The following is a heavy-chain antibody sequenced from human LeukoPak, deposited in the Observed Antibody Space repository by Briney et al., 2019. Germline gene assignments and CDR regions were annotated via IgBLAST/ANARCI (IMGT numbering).Heavy chain of an antibody. D-gene: IGHD1/OR15-1a*01. Sequence: GRSLRLSCAASGFTFSTFGIHWVRQAPGKGLEWVAAISHDGNNEYYTDSVKGRFTISRDNSKNMIYLQMNSLRGKDSAVYYCAKVNNYDDYWGQGTLVTVSS. J-gene: IGHJ4*02. CDR1: GFTFSTFG. CDR3: AKVNNYDDY. CDR2: ISHDGNNE. V-gene: IGHV3-30*18.